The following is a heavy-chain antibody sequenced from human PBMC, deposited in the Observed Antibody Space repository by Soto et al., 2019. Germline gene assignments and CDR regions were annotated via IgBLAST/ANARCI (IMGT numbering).Heavy chain of an antibody. Sequence: PGGSLRLSCAASGFTFSSYAMHWVRQAPGKGLEWVAVISYDGSNKYYADSVKGRFTISRDNSKNTLYLQMNSLRAEDTAVYYCAKGRGSGSPYVLYYGGQGT. J-gene: IGHJ4*02. CDR2: ISYDGSNK. CDR1: GFTFSSYA. CDR3: AKGRGSGSPYVLYY. V-gene: IGHV3-30-3*01. D-gene: IGHD3-22*01.